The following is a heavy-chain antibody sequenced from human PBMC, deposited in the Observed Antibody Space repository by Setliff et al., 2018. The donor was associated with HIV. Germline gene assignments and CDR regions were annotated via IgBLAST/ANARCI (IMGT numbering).Heavy chain of an antibody. D-gene: IGHD1-1*01. CDR2: IRSKADYYAT. Sequence: GGSLRLSCAASGFSFSGSPVQWVRQASGKGLEWVGRIRSKADYYATVYAASVKGRFTISREDSKNMAYLQMNSLKTEDTAVYYCTRQDNWNAVDSWGQGTLVTVSS. CDR3: TRQDNWNAVDS. CDR1: GFSFSGSP. V-gene: IGHV3-73*01. J-gene: IGHJ4*02.